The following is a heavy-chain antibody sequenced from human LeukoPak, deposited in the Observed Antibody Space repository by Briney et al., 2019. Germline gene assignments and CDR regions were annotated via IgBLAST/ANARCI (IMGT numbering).Heavy chain of an antibody. J-gene: IGHJ6*02. Sequence: SETLSLTCTVSGGSISSYYWSWIRQPLGKGLEWIGYIYYRGSTNYNPSLKSRVTISVDTSKNQFSLRLSSVTAADTAVYYCARGPGGSGTRPPYTFYYGMDVWGQGTTVTVSS. V-gene: IGHV4-59*08. D-gene: IGHD3-10*01. CDR3: ARGPGGSGTRPPYTFYYGMDV. CDR1: GGSISSYY. CDR2: IYYRGST.